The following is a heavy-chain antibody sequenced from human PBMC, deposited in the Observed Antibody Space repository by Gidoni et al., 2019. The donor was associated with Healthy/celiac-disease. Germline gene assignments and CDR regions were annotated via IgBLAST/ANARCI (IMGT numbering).Heavy chain of an antibody. CDR3: AKRSSGWYGYLDY. Sequence: EVQLLESGGGLVQPGGSLRLSCAASGFTFSSYAMRWVRQAPGKGLEWVSAISGSGGSTYYADSVKGRFTISRDNSKNTLYLQMNSLRAEDTAVYYCAKRSSGWYGYLDYWGQGTLVTVSS. CDR2: ISGSGGST. CDR1: GFTFSSYA. D-gene: IGHD6-19*01. J-gene: IGHJ4*02. V-gene: IGHV3-23*01.